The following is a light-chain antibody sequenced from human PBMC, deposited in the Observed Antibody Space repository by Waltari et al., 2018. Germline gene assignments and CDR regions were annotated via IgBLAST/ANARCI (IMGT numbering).Light chain of an antibody. J-gene: IGKJ3*01. Sequence: IQLTQSPSSLSPSVGDRVTITCRAGRTVSTYLNWSQQKPGKAPKILLYAASILQSGFPARFSGRGAGTEFSVTFARLQPEDAATEYCQQSFDSVFTFGPGTTVNV. CDR1: RTVSTY. CDR2: AAS. CDR3: QQSFDSVFT. V-gene: IGKV1-39*01.